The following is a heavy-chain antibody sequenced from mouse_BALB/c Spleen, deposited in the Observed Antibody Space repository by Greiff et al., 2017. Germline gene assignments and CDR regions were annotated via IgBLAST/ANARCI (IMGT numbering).Heavy chain of an antibody. CDR3: ARDYGNYVHYFDY. J-gene: IGHJ2*01. CDR2: ISYSGST. D-gene: IGHD2-1*01. V-gene: IGHV3-8*02. CDR1: GDSITSGY. Sequence: EVQLQESGPSLVKPSQTLSLTCSVTGDSITSGYWNWIRKFPGNKLEYMGYISYSGSTYYNPSLKSRISITRDTSKNQYYLQLNSVTTEDTATYYCARDYGNYVHYFDYWGQGTTLTVSS.